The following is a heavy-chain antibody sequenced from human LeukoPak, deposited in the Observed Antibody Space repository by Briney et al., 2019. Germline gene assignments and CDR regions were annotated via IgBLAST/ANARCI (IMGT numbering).Heavy chain of an antibody. Sequence: SETLSLTCTVSGGSISSYYWSWIRQPAGKGLEWIGRIYTSGSTNYNPSLKSRVTMSVDTSKNQFSLKLSSVTAADTAVYYCAGDSGVQLELDAFDIWGQGTMVTVSS. CDR1: GGSISSYY. CDR2: IYTSGST. J-gene: IGHJ3*02. CDR3: AGDSGVQLELDAFDI. V-gene: IGHV4-4*07. D-gene: IGHD1-1*01.